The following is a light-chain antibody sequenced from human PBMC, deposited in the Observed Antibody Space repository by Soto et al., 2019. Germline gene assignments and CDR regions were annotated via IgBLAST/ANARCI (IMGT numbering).Light chain of an antibody. J-gene: IGKJ2*01. CDR2: EAS. CDR1: QNINNW. CDR3: QQYKNYPYT. Sequence: DIQMTQSPSTLSASIGDRVTITCRASQNINNWLAWYQQRPGKAPKLLISEASSLEGGVPSRFSGSGSATEFSLIITSLHPDDFATYHCQQYKNYPYTFGQGTKLEIK. V-gene: IGKV1-5*03.